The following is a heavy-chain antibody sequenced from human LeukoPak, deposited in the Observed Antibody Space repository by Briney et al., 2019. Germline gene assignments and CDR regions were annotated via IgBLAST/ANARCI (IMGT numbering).Heavy chain of an antibody. CDR2: IKPDGSEK. V-gene: IGHV3-7*04. Sequence: GGSLRLSCATSGFIFGVYGMNWVRQAPGKGPEWVANIKPDGSEKFYVDSVKGRFTVSRDNAKNLLYLQMNSLRAEDTALYYCARGASYWGQGTLVTVSS. J-gene: IGHJ4*02. CDR3: ARGASY. CDR1: GFIFGVYG.